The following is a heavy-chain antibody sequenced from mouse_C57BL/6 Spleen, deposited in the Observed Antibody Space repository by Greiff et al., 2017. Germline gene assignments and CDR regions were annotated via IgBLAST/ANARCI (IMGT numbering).Heavy chain of an antibody. CDR1: GYTFTSYW. Sequence: VQLQQPGAELVRPGSSVKLSCKASGYTFTSYWMHWVKQRPIQGLEWIGNIDPSDSETHYNQKIKDKATLTVDKSSSTAYMQLSSLTSEDSAVYDCARGGIVTTGNWLAYWGQGTLVTVSA. V-gene: IGHV1-52*01. CDR2: IDPSDSET. CDR3: ARGGIVTTGNWLAY. J-gene: IGHJ3*01. D-gene: IGHD2-5*01.